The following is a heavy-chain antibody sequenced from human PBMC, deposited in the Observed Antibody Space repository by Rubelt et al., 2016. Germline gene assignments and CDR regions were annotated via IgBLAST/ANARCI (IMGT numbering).Heavy chain of an antibody. CDR3: GRAREGYY. CDR1: GFPVSSNY. D-gene: IGHD1-26*01. V-gene: IGHV3-53*01. CDR2: IYSGGDA. Sequence: EVRLLESGGGLVQPGGSLRLSCAASGFPVSSNYMSWVRLPPGKGLEWVSVIYSGGDAYYADSVKGRFTISRYNSKNTLYLQMNSLRGEDTAMYYCGRAREGYYWGQGTLVTVSS. J-gene: IGHJ4*02.